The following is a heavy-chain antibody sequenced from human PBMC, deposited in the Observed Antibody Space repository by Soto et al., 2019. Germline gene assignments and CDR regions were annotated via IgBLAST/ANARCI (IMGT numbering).Heavy chain of an antibody. J-gene: IGHJ6*02. CDR2: ISWNSGSI. Sequence: GGSLRLSCAASGFTFDDYAMHWVRQAPGKGLEWVSGISWNSGSIGYADSVKGRFTISRDNAKNSLYLQMNSLRAEDTALYYCAKDVRGIAVAGLNYYYGMDVWGQGTTVTVSS. CDR3: AKDVRGIAVAGLNYYYGMDV. V-gene: IGHV3-9*01. D-gene: IGHD6-19*01. CDR1: GFTFDDYA.